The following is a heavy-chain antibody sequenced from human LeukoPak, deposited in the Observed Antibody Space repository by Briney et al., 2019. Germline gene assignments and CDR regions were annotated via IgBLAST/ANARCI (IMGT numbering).Heavy chain of an antibody. D-gene: IGHD2-15*01. J-gene: IGHJ5*02. CDR3: ARRATFGYCSGGSCLVFDP. Sequence: GESLKISCKGSGYSFTSYWIGWVRQMPRKGLEWMVIIYPGDSDTRDSPSFQGQVTISADKSISTAYLQWSSLKASDTAMYYCARRATFGYCSGGSCLVFDPWGQGTLVTVSS. CDR2: IYPGDSDT. V-gene: IGHV5-51*01. CDR1: GYSFTSYW.